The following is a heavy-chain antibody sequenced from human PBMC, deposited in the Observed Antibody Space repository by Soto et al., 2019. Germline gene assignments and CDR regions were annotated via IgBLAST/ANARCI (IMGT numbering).Heavy chain of an antibody. CDR3: ARDLLEWRYDFWSGYGNWFDP. Sequence: GASVKVSCKASGYTFTSYGISWVRQAPGQGLEWMGWISAYNGNTNYAQKLQGRVTMTTDTSTSTAYMELRSLRSDDTAVYYCARDLLEWRYDFWSGYGNWFDPWGQGTLVTVSS. V-gene: IGHV1-18*01. CDR1: GYTFTSYG. CDR2: ISAYNGNT. J-gene: IGHJ5*02. D-gene: IGHD3-3*01.